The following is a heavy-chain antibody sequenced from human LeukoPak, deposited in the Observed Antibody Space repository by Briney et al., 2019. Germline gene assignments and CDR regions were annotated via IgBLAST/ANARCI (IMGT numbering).Heavy chain of an antibody. V-gene: IGHV3-43D*03. CDR2: ISWDGGST. Sequence: GGSLRLSCAASGFTFDDYAMHWVRQAPGKGLEWVSLISWDGGSTYYADSVKGRFTISRDNSKNSLYLQMNSLRAEDTALYYCAKVSGYSYGYDPAKDYMDVWGKGTTVTVSS. J-gene: IGHJ6*03. CDR3: AKVSGYSYGYDPAKDYMDV. CDR1: GFTFDDYA. D-gene: IGHD5-18*01.